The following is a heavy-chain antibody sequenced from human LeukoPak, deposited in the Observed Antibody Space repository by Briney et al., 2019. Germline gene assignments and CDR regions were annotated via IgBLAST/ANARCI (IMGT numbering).Heavy chain of an antibody. D-gene: IGHD6-13*01. Sequence: GGSLRLSCAASGFTFNTYGMHWVRQAPGKGLEWVAVIASDGRDKKYADSLKGRFTITRDNSKSTIYLQMNSLRAEDTAVYYCAKDGARGAAKYYFDYWGQGTLVTVSS. CDR3: AKDGARGAAKYYFDY. J-gene: IGHJ4*02. CDR2: IASDGRDK. V-gene: IGHV3-30*18. CDR1: GFTFNTYG.